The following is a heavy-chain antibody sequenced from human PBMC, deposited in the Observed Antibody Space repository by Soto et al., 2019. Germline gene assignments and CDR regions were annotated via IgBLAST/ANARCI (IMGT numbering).Heavy chain of an antibody. V-gene: IGHV1-69*01. CDR1: GGTFKMYA. CDR2: IIPILDKP. J-gene: IGHJ4*02. Sequence: QVQLVQSGVEVREPGSAVKVSCKASGGTFKMYAMHWVRQAPGQGLEWMGGIIPILDKPTYAQKFQGRVTITVDEATATAYMELTSLRSDDTAVYYCTRSIGSGGVVGGFDYWGQGTLVTVSS. D-gene: IGHD3-16*02. CDR3: TRSIGSGGVVGGFDY.